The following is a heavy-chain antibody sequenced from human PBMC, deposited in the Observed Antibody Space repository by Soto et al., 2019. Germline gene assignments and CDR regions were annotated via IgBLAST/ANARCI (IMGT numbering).Heavy chain of an antibody. Sequence: PGGSLRLSCAASGFSFSCYCMGWVRQAPGKGLEWVWGISGSGVPTYYADSVKGRFTISRDNSKTTLYLQMNSLRAEATAGYFCAKDNGYSYARFDHWGRGPLVPVSS. CDR2: ISGSGVPT. D-gene: IGHD3-22*01. CDR1: GFSFSCYC. J-gene: IGHJ4*02. CDR3: AKDNGYSYARFDH. V-gene: IGHV3-23*01.